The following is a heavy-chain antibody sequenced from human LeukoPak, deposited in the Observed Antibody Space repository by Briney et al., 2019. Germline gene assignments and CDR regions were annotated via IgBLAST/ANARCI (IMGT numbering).Heavy chain of an antibody. J-gene: IGHJ6*03. Sequence: GGSLRLSCTASGFTFSTYAMTWVRQAPGKGLEWVANIKEDGSEKNYVDSVKGRFTISRDNTKNSLFLQMNSLRAEDTAVYYCGRARFMDVWGKGTTVTVSS. CDR3: GRARFMDV. V-gene: IGHV3-7*01. CDR2: IKEDGSEK. CDR1: GFTFSTYA.